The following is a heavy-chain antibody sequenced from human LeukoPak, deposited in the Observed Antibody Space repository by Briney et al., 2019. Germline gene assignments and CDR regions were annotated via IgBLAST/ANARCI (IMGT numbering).Heavy chain of an antibody. CDR2: IPGSGGVT. V-gene: IGHV3-23*01. CDR3: AKEGLERRFDFDN. Sequence: PGGSLRLSCAASGFTFSSYAMTWVRRAPGQGLQWVSAIPGSGGVTYYADSVKGRFTISRDNSKNTLYLQMNSLRAEDTAVYYCAKEGLERRFDFDNWGQGTLVTVSS. J-gene: IGHJ4*02. CDR1: GFTFSSYA. D-gene: IGHD1-1*01.